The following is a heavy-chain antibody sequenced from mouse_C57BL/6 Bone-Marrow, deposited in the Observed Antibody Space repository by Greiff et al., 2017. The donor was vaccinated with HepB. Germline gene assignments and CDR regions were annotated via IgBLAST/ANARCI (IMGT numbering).Heavy chain of an antibody. J-gene: IGHJ1*03. CDR1: GYAFSSSW. CDR3: ARSIPLLLRERYFDV. CDR2: IYPGDGDT. D-gene: IGHD1-1*01. V-gene: IGHV1-82*01. Sequence: QVQLQQSGPELVKPGASVKISCKASGYAFSSSWMNWVKQRPGKGLEWIGRIYPGDGDTNYNGKFKGKATLTADKSSSTAYMQLSSLTSEDSAVYFCARSIPLLLRERYFDVWGTGTTVTVSS.